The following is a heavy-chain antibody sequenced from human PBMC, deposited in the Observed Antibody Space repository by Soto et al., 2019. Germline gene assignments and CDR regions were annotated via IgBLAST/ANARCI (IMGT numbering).Heavy chain of an antibody. V-gene: IGHV1-8*01. CDR2: MNANTGNT. D-gene: IGHD6-13*01. CDR1: GYTLTNND. Sequence: QVQLVQSGAEVKKPGASVKVSCKGSGYTLTNNDINWVRQATGQGLEWMGWMNANTGNTGYAQKFQGRVTMTRDTSISTAYMELSSLRSEDTAVYYCTRGRYSSSWYFDYWGQGTLVTVSS. J-gene: IGHJ4*02. CDR3: TRGRYSSSWYFDY.